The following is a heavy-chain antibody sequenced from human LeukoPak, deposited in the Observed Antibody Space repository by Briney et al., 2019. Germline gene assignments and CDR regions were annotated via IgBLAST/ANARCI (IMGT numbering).Heavy chain of an antibody. CDR1: TFTLSSYA. D-gene: IGHD5-12*01. Sequence: GGSLTLLCSAWTFTLSSYAMDWVRHAQGRGLEWVAVISYDGTNNYYADSVQGRITITRDNSKNTLYLQMNSLRAEDTAVYYCARGRMAGRVATIPYFDCWGQGTLVTVS. CDR2: ISYDGTNN. CDR3: ARGRMAGRVATIPYFDC. V-gene: IGHV3-30*04. J-gene: IGHJ4*02.